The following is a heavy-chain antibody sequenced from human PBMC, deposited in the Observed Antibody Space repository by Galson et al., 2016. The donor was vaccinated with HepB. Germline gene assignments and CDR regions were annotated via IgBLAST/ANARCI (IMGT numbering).Heavy chain of an antibody. V-gene: IGHV3-33*08. J-gene: IGHJ4*02. CDR2: IWYDGNNK. CDR1: GFTFSSYG. Sequence: SLRLSCAASGFTFSSYGMHWVRQAPGRGLEWVALIWYDGNNKYYAASVKGRFTISRDNSKNQLYLQMNSLTAEDTAVYYGARERPDKDVASFDYWGQGTLVTVSS. CDR3: ARERPDKDVASFDY. D-gene: IGHD1-14*01.